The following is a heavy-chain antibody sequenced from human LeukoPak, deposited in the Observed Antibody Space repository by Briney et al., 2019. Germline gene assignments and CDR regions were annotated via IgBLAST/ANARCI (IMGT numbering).Heavy chain of an antibody. Sequence: GESLKISCKGSGYSFTAFWIAWVRQMPGKGLEWMGIIYPSDSDTRYSPSFEGQVTISADKSISTAYLQWGSLKASDTAMYYCARSQGYCSGGSCLQGDWFDPWGQGTLVTVSS. V-gene: IGHV5-51*01. D-gene: IGHD2-15*01. J-gene: IGHJ5*02. CDR1: GYSFTAFW. CDR3: ARSQGYCSGGSCLQGDWFDP. CDR2: IYPSDSDT.